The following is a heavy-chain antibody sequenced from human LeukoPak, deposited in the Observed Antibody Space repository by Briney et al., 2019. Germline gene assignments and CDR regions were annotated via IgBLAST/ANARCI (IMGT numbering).Heavy chain of an antibody. V-gene: IGHV4-59*08. CDR2: VYYSGST. D-gene: IGHD6-13*01. CDR3: ARHLGSSSWYLFDY. CDR1: GGSIGFYY. Sequence: ETLSLTCAVSGGSIGFYYWSWIRQAPGKTLEWIGYVYYSGSTTYNPSLKSRLTMSVDTSKNQFPLRLSSVTAADTAVYYCARHLGSSSWYLFDYWGQGKLVTVSS. J-gene: IGHJ4*02.